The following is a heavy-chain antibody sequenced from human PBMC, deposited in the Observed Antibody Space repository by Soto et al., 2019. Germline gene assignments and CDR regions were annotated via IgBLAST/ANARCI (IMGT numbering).Heavy chain of an antibody. J-gene: IGHJ4*02. CDR3: AKNLPKTGRFDY. Sequence: SETLSLTCTLSGDSITRTTYFLAWIRQPPGKGLEWIGSIYYSGRTYFNPSLTSRVSISVDRSKNQFSLKMTSVTAADTAVYYCAKNLPKTGRFDYWGQGTLVTVSS. V-gene: IGHV4-39*01. CDR1: GDSITRTTYF. CDR2: IYYSGRT.